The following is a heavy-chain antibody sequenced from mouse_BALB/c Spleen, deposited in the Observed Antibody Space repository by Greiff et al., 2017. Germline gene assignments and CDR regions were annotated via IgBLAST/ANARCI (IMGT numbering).Heavy chain of an antibody. CDR1: GFTFSSYA. J-gene: IGHJ1*01. D-gene: IGHD2-3*01. CDR3: ARDDGFDV. Sequence: EVQLVESGGGLVKPGGSLKLSCAASGFTFSSYAMSWVRQTPEERLEWVASISRGGSTYYPDSVKGRFTISRDNARNILYLQMSSLRSEDTAMYYCARDDGFDVWGAGTTVTVSS. V-gene: IGHV5-6-5*01. CDR2: ISRGGST.